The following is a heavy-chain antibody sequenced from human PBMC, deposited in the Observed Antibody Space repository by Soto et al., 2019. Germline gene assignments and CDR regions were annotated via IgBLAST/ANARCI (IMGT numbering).Heavy chain of an antibody. D-gene: IGHD1-7*01. CDR3: ARTGTTFNWFDP. V-gene: IGHV1-3*01. J-gene: IGHJ5*02. CDR1: GYTFTSYA. Sequence: ASVKVSCKASGYTFTSYAMHWVRQAPGQRLEWMGWINAGNGNTKYSQKFQGRVTITRDTSAGTAYMELSSLRSEDTAVYYCARTGTTFNWFDPWGQGTLVTVSS. CDR2: INAGNGNT.